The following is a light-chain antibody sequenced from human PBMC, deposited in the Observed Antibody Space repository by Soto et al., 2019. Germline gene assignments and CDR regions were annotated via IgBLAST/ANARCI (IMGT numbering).Light chain of an antibody. Sequence: EIVLTQSPATLSLSPGERATLSCRASQSVSSYLAWYQQKPCQEPRLLIYDASNRATGIPPRFSGSGSGAKFNTIIISQQPEDFVVDYHQQRSNWPPETFGQGTRLEIK. CDR2: DAS. CDR1: QSVSSY. J-gene: IGKJ5*01. CDR3: QQRSNWPPET. V-gene: IGKV3-11*01.